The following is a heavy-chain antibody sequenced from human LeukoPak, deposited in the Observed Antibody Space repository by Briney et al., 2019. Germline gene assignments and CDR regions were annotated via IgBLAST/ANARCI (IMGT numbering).Heavy chain of an antibody. V-gene: IGHV3-30*04. J-gene: IGHJ4*02. CDR3: ARDSVLLWFGEAFDY. D-gene: IGHD3-10*01. Sequence: GGSLRLSCAASGFTFSSYAMHWVRQAPGKGLEWVAVISYDGSNKYYADSVKGRFTISRDNSKNTLYLQMNSLRAEDTAVYYCARDSVLLWFGEAFDYWGQGTLVTVSP. CDR2: ISYDGSNK. CDR1: GFTFSSYA.